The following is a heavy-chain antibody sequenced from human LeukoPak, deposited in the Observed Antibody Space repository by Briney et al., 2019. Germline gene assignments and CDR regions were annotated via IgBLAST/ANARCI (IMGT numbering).Heavy chain of an antibody. CDR2: INHSGST. V-gene: IGHV4-34*01. J-gene: IGHJ3*02. Sequence: PSETLSLTCAVYGGSFSGYYWSWTRQPPGKGLEWIGEINHSGSTNYNPSLKSRVTISVDTSKNRFSLKLSSVTAADTAVYYCAREYGSGSYYVVYDAFDIWGQGTMVTVSS. D-gene: IGHD3-10*01. CDR3: AREYGSGSYYVVYDAFDI. CDR1: GGSFSGYY.